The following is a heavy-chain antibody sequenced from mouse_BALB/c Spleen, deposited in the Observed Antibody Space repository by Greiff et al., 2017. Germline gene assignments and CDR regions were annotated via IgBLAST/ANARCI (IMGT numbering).Heavy chain of an antibody. CDR3: ARDRHYYGSSYVGMDY. V-gene: IGHV2-6-7*01. D-gene: IGHD1-1*01. CDR2: IWGDGST. CDR1: GFSLTGYG. J-gene: IGHJ4*01. Sequence: QVQLKESGPGLVAPSQSLSITCTVSGFSLTGYGVNWVRQPPGKGLEWLGMIWGDGSTDYNSALKSRLSISKDNSKSQVFLKMNSLQTDDTARYYCARDRHYYGSSYVGMDYWGQGTSVTVSS.